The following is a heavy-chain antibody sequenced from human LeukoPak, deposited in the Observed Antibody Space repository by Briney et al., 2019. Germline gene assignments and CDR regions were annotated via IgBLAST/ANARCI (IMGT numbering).Heavy chain of an antibody. Sequence: ASVKVSCKASGYTFTSYYMHWVRQAPGQGLEWMGWINPNSGGTNYAQKFQGRVTMTRDTSISTAYMELSRLRSDDTAVYYCARTRRGYYDSSGYYYARINYFDYWGQGTLVTVSS. CDR2: INPNSGGT. CDR3: ARTRRGYYDSSGYYYARINYFDY. D-gene: IGHD3-22*01. J-gene: IGHJ4*02. CDR1: GYTFTSYY. V-gene: IGHV1-2*02.